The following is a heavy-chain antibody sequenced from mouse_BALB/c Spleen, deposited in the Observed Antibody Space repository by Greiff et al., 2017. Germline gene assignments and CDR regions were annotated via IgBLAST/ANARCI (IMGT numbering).Heavy chain of an antibody. Sequence: EVNVVESGGGLVQPGGSLKLSCAASGFTFSSYGMSWVRQTPDKRLELVATINSNGGSTYYPDSVKGRFTISRDNAKNTLYLQMSSLKSEDTAMYYCARSYGYLYYAMDYWGQGTSVTVSS. CDR2: INSNGGST. D-gene: IGHD2-2*01. V-gene: IGHV5-6-3*01. J-gene: IGHJ4*01. CDR1: GFTFSSYG. CDR3: ARSYGYLYYAMDY.